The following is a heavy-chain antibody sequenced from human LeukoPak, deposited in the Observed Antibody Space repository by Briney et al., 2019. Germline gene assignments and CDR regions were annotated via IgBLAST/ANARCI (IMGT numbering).Heavy chain of an antibody. Sequence: GGTLRLSCAASGFTFSSYSMNWVGRAPGKGREGVSSISSSSRYTYYAASVKGRFTISRDNAKNPLYLQLNSLRAEDTAVYYCAREYRYSSSWYDRVYYYYMDVWGKGTTVTVSS. D-gene: IGHD6-13*01. CDR2: ISSSSRYT. CDR1: GFTFSSYS. J-gene: IGHJ6*03. CDR3: AREYRYSSSWYDRVYYYYMDV. V-gene: IGHV3-21*01.